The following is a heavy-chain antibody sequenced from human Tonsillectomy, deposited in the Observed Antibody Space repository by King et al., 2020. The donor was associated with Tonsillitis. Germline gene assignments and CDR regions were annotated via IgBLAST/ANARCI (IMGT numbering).Heavy chain of an antibody. CDR3: AREEVVTSAYYYYGMDV. CDR2: ISWDGGST. D-gene: IGHD4-23*01. J-gene: IGHJ6*02. CDR1: GFTFDDYT. Sequence: VQLVESGGVVVQPGGSLRLSCAASGFTFDDYTMHWVRQAPGKGLEWVSLISWDGGSTYYADSVKGRFTISRDNSKNSLYLQMNSLRTEDTALYYCAREEVVTSAYYYYGMDVWGQGTTVTVSS. V-gene: IGHV3-43*01.